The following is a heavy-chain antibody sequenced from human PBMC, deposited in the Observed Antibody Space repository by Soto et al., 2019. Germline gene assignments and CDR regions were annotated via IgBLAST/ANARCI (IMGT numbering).Heavy chain of an antibody. V-gene: IGHV3-33*01. CDR2: IWYDGSNK. Sequence: GGSLRLSCAASGFTFSSYGMHWVRQAPGKGLEWVAVIWYDGSNKYYADSVKGRFTISRDNSKNTLYLQMNSLRAEDTAVYYCASFGYSSGWYRGGSYYYGMDVWGQGTTVTVSS. CDR1: GFTFSSYG. CDR3: ASFGYSSGWYRGGSYYYGMDV. D-gene: IGHD6-19*01. J-gene: IGHJ6*02.